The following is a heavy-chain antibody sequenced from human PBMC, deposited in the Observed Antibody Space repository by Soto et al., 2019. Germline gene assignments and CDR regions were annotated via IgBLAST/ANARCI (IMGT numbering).Heavy chain of an antibody. V-gene: IGHV3-30*18. CDR2: ISYDGGNK. D-gene: IGHD3-3*01. CDR3: AKEKQITIFGVVIPSVEAFDI. J-gene: IGHJ3*02. Sequence: QVQLVESEGGVVQPGRSLRLSCAASGFTFSNYGMHWVRQAPGMGLEWVAFISYDGGNKYYADSVKGRFTISRDNSKNTLYLEINSLRPEDSAVYYCAKEKQITIFGVVIPSVEAFDIWGQGTMVTVSS. CDR1: GFTFSNYG.